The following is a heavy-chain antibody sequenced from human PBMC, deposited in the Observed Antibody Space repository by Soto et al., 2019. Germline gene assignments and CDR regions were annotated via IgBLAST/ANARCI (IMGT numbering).Heavy chain of an antibody. CDR2: ISHSGPT. D-gene: IGHD3-22*01. Sequence: SETVSLPCSVSGDSVRSNVYYWSWLRQPPGKGLECIAYISHSGPTTSNPSPKSPVTVSVDTSENQVSLSLNFVNAAETAMYYCARVSFYYDSSGYTVAWFYPWDKESLVAVSS. CDR3: ARVSFYYDSSGYTVAWFYP. J-gene: IGHJ5*02. CDR1: GDSVRSNVYY. V-gene: IGHV4-61*08.